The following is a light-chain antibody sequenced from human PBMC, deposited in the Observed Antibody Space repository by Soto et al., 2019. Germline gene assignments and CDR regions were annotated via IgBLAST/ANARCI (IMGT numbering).Light chain of an antibody. V-gene: IGKV3-20*01. J-gene: IGKJ2*01. CDR3: QQYGNSPPYT. CDR2: GAS. CDR1: QSVSSSS. Sequence: EIVLTQSPGTQSLSPGERATLACRASQSVSSSSLAWYQQKPGQAPRLLIYGASSRATGIPDRFSGSGSGTDFTLTVSRLEPEDFVVYYCQQYGNSPPYTFGQGTKLEI.